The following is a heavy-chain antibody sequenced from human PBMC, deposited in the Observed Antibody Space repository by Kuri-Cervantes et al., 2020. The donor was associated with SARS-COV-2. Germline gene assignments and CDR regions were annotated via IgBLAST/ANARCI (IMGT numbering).Heavy chain of an antibody. CDR1: GFTFDDYA. V-gene: IGHV3-69-1*01. Sequence: GGSLRLSCAASGFTFDDYAMHWVRQAPGKGLEWVSSISSSSYIYYADSVKGRFTISRDNAKNSLYLQMNSLRAEVTAVYYCARVPSSSGFFDYWGQGTLVTVSS. CDR3: ARVPSSSGFFDY. D-gene: IGHD6-6*01. CDR2: ISSSSYI. J-gene: IGHJ4*02.